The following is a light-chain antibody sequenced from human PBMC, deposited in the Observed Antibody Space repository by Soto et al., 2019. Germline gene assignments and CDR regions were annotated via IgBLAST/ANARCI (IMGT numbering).Light chain of an antibody. V-gene: IGLV1-40*01. Sequence: QSVLTQPPSVSGAPGQRVTISCTGSSSNIGAGYDVHWYQQLPGTGPKLLISGNSNRPSGVPDRFSGSRSGTSASLAITGLQAEDEADYYCQSHDSSLSAYVFGTGTKGT. CDR1: SSNIGAGYD. J-gene: IGLJ1*01. CDR3: QSHDSSLSAYV. CDR2: GNS.